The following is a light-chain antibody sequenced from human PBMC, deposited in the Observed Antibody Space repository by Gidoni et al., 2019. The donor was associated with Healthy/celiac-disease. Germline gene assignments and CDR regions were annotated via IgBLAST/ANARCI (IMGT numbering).Light chain of an antibody. CDR2: QDS. Sequence: SYELTQPPSVSVSPGQTASITCSGDKLGDKYACWYQQKPGQSPVQVIYQDSKRPSGIPERFSGANSGNTAALTISGTQAMDEADYYCQAWDTSYVFGTGTKLTVL. CDR3: QAWDTSYV. J-gene: IGLJ1*01. CDR1: KLGDKY. V-gene: IGLV3-1*01.